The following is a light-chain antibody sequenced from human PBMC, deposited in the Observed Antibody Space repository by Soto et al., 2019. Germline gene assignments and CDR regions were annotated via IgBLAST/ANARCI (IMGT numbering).Light chain of an antibody. CDR2: GAS. V-gene: IGKV3-15*01. CDR3: QQYHNWLLWT. J-gene: IGKJ1*01. CDR1: QSVSSN. Sequence: EIVMTQSPATLSVSPGERATLSCRASQSVSSNLAWYQQKPGQAPRLLIYGASTRATGIPARFSGSGSGTEFTLTISSLQSEDFAVYYCQQYHNWLLWTFGQGTKVEIK.